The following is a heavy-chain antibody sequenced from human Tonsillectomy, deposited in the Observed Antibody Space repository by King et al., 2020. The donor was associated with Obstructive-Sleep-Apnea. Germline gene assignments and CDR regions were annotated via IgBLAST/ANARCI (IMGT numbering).Heavy chain of an antibody. CDR2: INPNSGGT. CDR1: GYTFTGYY. V-gene: IGHV1-2*02. D-gene: IGHD2-8*02. CDR3: ARELVPLEGLHTFDY. J-gene: IGHJ4*02. Sequence: QVQLVESGAEVKKPGASVKVPCKASGYTFTGYYMHWVRQAPGQGLEWMGWINPNSGGTNYAQKFQSRVTMTRDTSISTAYMELSRLRSDDTAVYYCARELVPLEGLHTFDYWGQGTLVTVSS.